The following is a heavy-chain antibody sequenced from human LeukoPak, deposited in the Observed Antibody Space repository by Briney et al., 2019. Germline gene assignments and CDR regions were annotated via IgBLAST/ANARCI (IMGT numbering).Heavy chain of an antibody. CDR1: GGSFSGYY. J-gene: IGHJ3*02. Sequence: PSETLSLTCAVYGGSFSGYYWSWIRQPPGKGLEWIGGINHSGSTNYNPSLKSRVTISVDTSKNQFSLKLSSVTAADTAVYYCASRPSLVVPAADDAFDIWGQGTMVTVSS. D-gene: IGHD2-2*01. V-gene: IGHV4-34*01. CDR2: INHSGST. CDR3: ASRPSLVVPAADDAFDI.